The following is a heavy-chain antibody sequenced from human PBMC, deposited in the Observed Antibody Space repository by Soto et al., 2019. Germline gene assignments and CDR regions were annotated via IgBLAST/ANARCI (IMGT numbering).Heavy chain of an antibody. Sequence: GSLRLSCAASGCTSSGTTMRSIRQATSKGLEWVGCIRGIPDTYATAYAARGRCRFTISRDDSKNTSYLKINSLTTEATAVYFCTTRIGPYAMDVWRRLTRGTV. CDR2: IRGIPDTYAT. J-gene: IGHJ6*02. V-gene: IGHV3-73*01. CDR3: TTRIGPYAMDV. CDR1: GCTSSGTT. D-gene: IGHD1-26*01.